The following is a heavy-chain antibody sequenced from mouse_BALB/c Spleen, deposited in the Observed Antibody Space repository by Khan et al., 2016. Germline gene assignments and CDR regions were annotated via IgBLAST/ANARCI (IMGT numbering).Heavy chain of an antibody. V-gene: IGHV5-6-5*01. Sequence: EVELVESGEGLVKTSGSLKLDCAASGFTFGIYAMSWVRPTPEQRREWVPSIRSCCSSFDPDLLKDRFTISRDNARDMLYLQMSSLRSEDTAMYYCASKVYYFGYWGQGTTLPVS. CDR1: GFTFGIYA. J-gene: IGHJ2*01. CDR3: ASKVYYFGY. CDR2: IRSCCSS.